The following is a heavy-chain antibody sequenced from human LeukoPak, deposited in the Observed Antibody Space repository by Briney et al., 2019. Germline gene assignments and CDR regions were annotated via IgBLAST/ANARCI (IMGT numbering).Heavy chain of an antibody. CDR3: ARDDVLYYDSSGYGH. CDR1: GFTFSSYA. CDR2: ISYDGSNK. Sequence: GGSLRLSCAASGFTFSSYAMHWVRQAPGKGLEWVAVISYDGSNKYYADSVKGRFTISRDNSKNTLYLQMNSLRAEDRAVYYCARDDVLYYDSSGYGHWGQGTLVTVSS. V-gene: IGHV3-30*01. J-gene: IGHJ4*02. D-gene: IGHD3-22*01.